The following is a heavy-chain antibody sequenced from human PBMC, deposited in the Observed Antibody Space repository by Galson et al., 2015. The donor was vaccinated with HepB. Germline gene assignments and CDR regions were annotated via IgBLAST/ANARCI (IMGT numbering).Heavy chain of an antibody. D-gene: IGHD6-13*01. Sequence: SVKVSCKASGYTFTSYAMHWVRQAPGQRLEWMGWINAGNGDTKYSQKFQGRVTITRDTSARTAYMELSSLRSEDTAVYYCVRDNYISSTYSDYWGQGTLVTVSS. J-gene: IGHJ4*02. CDR2: INAGNGDT. CDR1: GYTFTSYA. V-gene: IGHV1-3*01. CDR3: VRDNYISSTYSDY.